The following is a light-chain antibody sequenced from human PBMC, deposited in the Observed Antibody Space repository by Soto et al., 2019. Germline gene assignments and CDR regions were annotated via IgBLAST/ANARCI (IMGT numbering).Light chain of an antibody. V-gene: IGKV1-39*01. Sequence: DIQMTQSPSSLSASVGDRVTITCRASQSISSDLCWYQQKPGKAPKLLISAASILETGVPSRFSGCGSVTDFAPTVTSLQPEVFATYYCQQCDGTFGQGTKVEIK. CDR3: QQCDGT. CDR2: AAS. CDR1: QSISSD. J-gene: IGKJ1*01.